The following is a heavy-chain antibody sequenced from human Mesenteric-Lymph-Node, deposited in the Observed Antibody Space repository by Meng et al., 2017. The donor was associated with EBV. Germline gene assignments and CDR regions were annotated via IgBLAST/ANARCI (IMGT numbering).Heavy chain of an antibody. D-gene: IGHD2-15*01. J-gene: IGHJ4*01. CDR1: GFSLSTSGVG. CDR2: IYWDDDK. Sequence: QITLKESGPALVKPTQTLTLTCEFSGFSLSTSGVGVGWIRQPPGKALEWLALIYWDDDKRYSPSLESRLTITKDTSKNEVVLVMTNMDPVDTETYFCTYRQDITVDYIDYWGHGTLVTVSS. V-gene: IGHV2-5*02. CDR3: TYRQDITVDYIDY.